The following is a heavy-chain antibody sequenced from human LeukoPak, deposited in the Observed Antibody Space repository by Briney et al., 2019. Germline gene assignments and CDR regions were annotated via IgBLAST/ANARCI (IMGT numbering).Heavy chain of an antibody. V-gene: IGHV3-23*01. CDR2: ISGSGDST. D-gene: IGHD3-9*01. CDR3: AKEGSGYDILTGYPDP. Sequence: PGGSLRLSCAASGFTFSNYAMTWVRQAPGKGLEWVSSISGSGDSTYYADSVKGRFTISRDNSKNTLYLQMNSLRAEDTAVYYCAKEGSGYDILTGYPDPWGQGTLVTVSS. CDR1: GFTFSNYA. J-gene: IGHJ5*02.